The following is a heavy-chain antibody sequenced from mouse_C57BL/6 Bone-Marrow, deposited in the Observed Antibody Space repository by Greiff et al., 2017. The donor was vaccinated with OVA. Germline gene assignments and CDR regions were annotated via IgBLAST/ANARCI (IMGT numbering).Heavy chain of an antibody. V-gene: IGHV10-3*01. CDR1: GFTFNTYA. J-gene: IGHJ1*03. D-gene: IGHD1-1*02. CDR3: VRDEGRSWCDWYFDV. Sequence: EVQLVESGGGLVQPKGSLKLSCAASGFTFNTYAMHWVRQAPGKGLEWVARIRSKSSNYATYYADSVKDRFTISRDDSQSMLYLQMNNLKTEDTAIYYCVRDEGRSWCDWYFDVWGTWTTVTVSS. CDR2: IRSKSSNYAT.